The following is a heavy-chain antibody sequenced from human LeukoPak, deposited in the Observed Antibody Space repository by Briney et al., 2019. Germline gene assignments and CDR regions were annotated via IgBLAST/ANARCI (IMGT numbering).Heavy chain of an antibody. J-gene: IGHJ5*02. CDR1: GGSISSSSYY. V-gene: IGHV4-39*01. Sequence: PSETLSLTCTVSGGSISSSSYYWGWIRQPPGKGLEWIGSLYYSGSTYYNPSLRSRVTISVDTSKNQFSLKLSSVTAADTAVYYWAGHERANWFDPWGQGTLVTVSS. CDR3: AGHERANWFDP. CDR2: LYYSGST. D-gene: IGHD6-25*01.